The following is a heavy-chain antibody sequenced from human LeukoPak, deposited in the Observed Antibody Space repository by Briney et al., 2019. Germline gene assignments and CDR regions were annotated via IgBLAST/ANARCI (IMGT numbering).Heavy chain of an antibody. D-gene: IGHD6-13*01. J-gene: IGHJ4*02. CDR2: ISSSSSYT. V-gene: IGHV3-21*05. CDR1: GFTFSSYA. Sequence: GRSLRLSCAASGFTFSSYAMHWVRQAPGKGLEWVSYISSSSSYTNYADSVKGRFTISRDNAKNSLYLQMNSLRAEDTAVYYCARVLAAAGTLFDYWGQGTLVTVSS. CDR3: ARVLAAAGTLFDY.